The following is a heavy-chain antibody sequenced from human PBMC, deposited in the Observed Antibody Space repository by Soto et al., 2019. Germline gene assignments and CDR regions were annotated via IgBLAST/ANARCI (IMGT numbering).Heavy chain of an antibody. J-gene: IGHJ6*02. CDR2: TYTGTNT. V-gene: IGHV3-53*05. Sequence: PGGSLRLSCAASGFTVSSNYVSFVRQAPGKGLEWVSLTYTGTNTYYAGSVKGRFTISRDNSTSTAYMELSSLRSEDTAVYYCARARGYCSSTSCYSYYYGMDVWGQGTTVTVSS. CDR3: ARARGYCSSTSCYSYYYGMDV. D-gene: IGHD2-2*01. CDR1: GFTVSSNY.